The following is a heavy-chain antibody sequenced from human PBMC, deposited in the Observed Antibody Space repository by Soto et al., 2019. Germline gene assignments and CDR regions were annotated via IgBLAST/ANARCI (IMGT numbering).Heavy chain of an antibody. V-gene: IGHV3-7*01. J-gene: IGHJ3*02. CDR2: IKQYGSEK. Sequence: SLLSQAPGKGLEWVANIKQYGSEKYYVDSVKGRFTISRDNAKNTLYLQMNSLRAEDTVVYYCARDMGYYDPYALDIWGQGTMVTVSS. D-gene: IGHD3-22*01. CDR3: ARDMGYYDPYALDI.